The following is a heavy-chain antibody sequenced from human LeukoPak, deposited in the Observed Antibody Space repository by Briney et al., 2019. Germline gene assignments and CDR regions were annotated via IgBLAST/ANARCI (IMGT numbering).Heavy chain of an antibody. CDR3: ARDLSVAAAVHFDY. D-gene: IGHD6-13*01. CDR1: GFTFSSYW. CDR2: ISSSGSTI. J-gene: IGHJ4*02. Sequence: GGSLRLSCAASGFTFSSYWMSWVRQAPGKGLEWVSYISSSGSTIYYADSVKGRFTISRDNAKNSLYLQMNSLRAEDTAVYYCARDLSVAAAVHFDYWGQGTLVTVSS. V-gene: IGHV3-48*04.